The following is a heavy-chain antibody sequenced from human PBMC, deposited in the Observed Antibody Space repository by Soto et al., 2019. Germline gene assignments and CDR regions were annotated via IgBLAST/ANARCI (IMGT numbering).Heavy chain of an antibody. D-gene: IGHD1-1*01. CDR1: GFTFSTYG. J-gene: IGHJ3*02. CDR3: TTELNDRQAFDS. V-gene: IGHV3-33*01. Sequence: QVQLVESGGGVVQPGRSLRLSCVASGFTFSTYGMHWVRQAPGKGLEWVAMTWNDGSHKYYADPVKDRFTISRDNFKNALYLPINSLRDEDAAVYYWTTELNDRQAFDSGGQGTMVTVSS. CDR2: TWNDGSHK.